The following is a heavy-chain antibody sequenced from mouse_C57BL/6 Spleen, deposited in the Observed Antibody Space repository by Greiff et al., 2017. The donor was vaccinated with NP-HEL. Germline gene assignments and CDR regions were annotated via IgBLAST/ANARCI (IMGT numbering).Heavy chain of an antibody. V-gene: IGHV1-59*01. CDR3: ARKAAGY. CDR1: GYTFTSYW. D-gene: IGHD4-1*01. J-gene: IGHJ2*01. Sequence: QVQLKQSGAELVRPGTSVKLSCKASGYTFTSYWMHWVKQRPGQGLEWIGVIDPSDSYTNYNQKFKGKATLTVDTSSSTAYMQLSSLTSEDSAVYYCARKAAGYWGQGTTLTVSS. CDR2: IDPSDSYT.